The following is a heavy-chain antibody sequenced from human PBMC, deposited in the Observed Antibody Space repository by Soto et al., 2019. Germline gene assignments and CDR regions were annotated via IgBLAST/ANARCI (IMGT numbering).Heavy chain of an antibody. V-gene: IGHV3-23*01. CDR1: GFTFSSYG. CDR3: AKVLYGVVTYFDS. D-gene: IGHD3-3*01. J-gene: IGHJ4*02. CDR2: ISGSGAAT. Sequence: EVQLLESGGGLVQPGGSLRLSCASSGFTFSSYGMTWVRRPPGKGLEWVSAISGSGAATYYADSVQGRFTISRDNPNNTLYLQMSSLRAEDTAVYSCAKVLYGVVTYFDSWGQGTLVTVSS.